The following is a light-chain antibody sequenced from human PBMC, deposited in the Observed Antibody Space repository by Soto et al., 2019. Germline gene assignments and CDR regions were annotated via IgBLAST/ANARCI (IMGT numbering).Light chain of an antibody. CDR2: AAS. Sequence: DIQMTQSPSSVSASVGDRVTFTCRASQSLGRWLAWYQQKPGKAPKLLIYAASNLQSGVPSRFSGSGSGTEFTLTISSLQPEDFATYYCQQGNSFPFTFGQGTRLEIK. J-gene: IGKJ5*01. CDR1: QSLGRW. CDR3: QQGNSFPFT. V-gene: IGKV1-12*01.